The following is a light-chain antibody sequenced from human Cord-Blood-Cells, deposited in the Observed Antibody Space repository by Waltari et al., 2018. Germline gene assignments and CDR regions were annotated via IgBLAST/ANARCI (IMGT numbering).Light chain of an antibody. V-gene: IGKV1-39*01. CDR2: AAS. Sequence: DIQMTQSTSSLYASVGDRVTITCRASQSNSSYLNLYHQKPGKAPKLLIYAASSLQSGVPSRFSGSGSVTDFTLTIISLQHEEFATYYCQQSYSTPLTFGRGTKVEIK. CDR1: QSNSSY. J-gene: IGKJ4*01. CDR3: QQSYSTPLT.